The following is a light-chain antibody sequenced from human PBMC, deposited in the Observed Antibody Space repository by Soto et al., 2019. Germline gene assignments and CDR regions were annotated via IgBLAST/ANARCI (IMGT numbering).Light chain of an antibody. CDR3: SSYTQSNTGVV. J-gene: IGLJ2*01. V-gene: IGLV2-14*03. CDR2: DVS. Sequence: QSALTQPASVSGSPGQSLTISCTGTSSDIGGYNYVSWYQQNPGKAPKLMIYDVSSRPSGVSNRFSGSKSGNTASLTISGLQAEDEADYYCSSYTQSNTGVVFGGGTKLTVL. CDR1: SSDIGGYNY.